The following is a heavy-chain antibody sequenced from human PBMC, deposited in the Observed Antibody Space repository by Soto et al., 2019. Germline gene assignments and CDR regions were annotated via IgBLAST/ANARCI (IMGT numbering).Heavy chain of an antibody. CDR3: ARADSSTTGGYYYYYGMDV. CDR1: GGSISSSNW. V-gene: IGHV4-4*02. CDR2: IYHSGST. J-gene: IGHJ6*02. Sequence: PSETLSLTCAVSGGSISSSNWWSWVRQPPGKGLEWIGEIYHSGSTNYNPSLKSRVTISVDKSKNQFSLKLSSVTAADTAVYYCARADSSTTGGYYYYYGMDVWGQGTTVTVSS. D-gene: IGHD6-13*01.